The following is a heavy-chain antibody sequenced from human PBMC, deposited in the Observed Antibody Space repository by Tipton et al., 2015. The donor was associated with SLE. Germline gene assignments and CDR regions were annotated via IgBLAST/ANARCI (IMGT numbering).Heavy chain of an antibody. CDR2: IYTSGSP. V-gene: IGHV4-61*02. D-gene: IGHD2-15*01. J-gene: IGHJ6*04. Sequence: TLSLTCTVSGGSIRSGSYYWSWIRLPAGKGLEWIGRIYTSGSPNYNPSLKSRVTLSVDTSKNQFSLKLSSVTAADTAVYYCARGYCSGGSCSALLDVWGKGTTVTVSS. CDR3: ARGYCSGGSCSALLDV. CDR1: GGSIRSGSYY.